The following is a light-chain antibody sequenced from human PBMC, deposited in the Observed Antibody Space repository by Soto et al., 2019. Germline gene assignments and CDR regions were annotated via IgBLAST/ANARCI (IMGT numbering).Light chain of an antibody. Sequence: QAVVTQPPSASGSPGQSVTISCTGTSSDVGGYNYVSWYQQHPGKAPKLMIYEVSKRPSGVPDRFSGSKSGNTASLPVSGLRAEDEAAYYCSSYAGSNTDVVFGGGTKLTVL. CDR3: SSYAGSNTDVV. CDR2: EVS. CDR1: SSDVGGYNY. J-gene: IGLJ2*01. V-gene: IGLV2-8*01.